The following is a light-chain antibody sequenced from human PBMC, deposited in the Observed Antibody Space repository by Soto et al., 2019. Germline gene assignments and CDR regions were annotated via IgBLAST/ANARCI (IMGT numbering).Light chain of an antibody. CDR2: WAS. V-gene: IGKV4-1*01. CDR3: QQYYDTPLT. Sequence: DIVMTQSPDSLAVSLGERATINCKSSQSIFYSSSNKNYLAWYQQKPGQPPKVIIYWASTRESGVPDRFSGSGFGTDFTLTISSLQAEDVAVYYCQQYYDTPLTFGGGTKVELK. CDR1: QSIFYSSSNKNY. J-gene: IGKJ4*01.